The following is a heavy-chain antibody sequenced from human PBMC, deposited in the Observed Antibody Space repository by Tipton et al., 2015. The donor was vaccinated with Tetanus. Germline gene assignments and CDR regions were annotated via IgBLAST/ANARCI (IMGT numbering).Heavy chain of an antibody. CDR2: IYSGGSST. J-gene: IGHJ4*02. CDR1: GSTFSGYA. D-gene: IGHD6-13*01. CDR3: AKSRAAGTLSDY. V-gene: IGHV3-23*03. Sequence: GSLRLSCAASGSTFSGYAMSWVRQAPGKGLEWVSVIYSGGSSTYYADSVKGRFTISRDNSKNTLYLQMNSLRAEDTAVYYCAKSRAAGTLSDYWGQGTLVTVSS.